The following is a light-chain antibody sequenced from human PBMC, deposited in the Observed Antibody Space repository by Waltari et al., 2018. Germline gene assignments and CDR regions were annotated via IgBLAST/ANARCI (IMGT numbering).Light chain of an antibody. J-gene: IGLJ2*01. Sequence: QSVLTQPPSVSAAPGQRVTISCSGRRSNLTYNYVSWYRQLPGTAPKLLIYDNDKRPSGIPDRFSGSKSGTSATLGITGLQTGDEADYYCGTWDSSLTAVVFGGGTKLTVL. CDR1: RSNLTYNY. V-gene: IGLV1-51*01. CDR3: GTWDSSLTAVV. CDR2: DND.